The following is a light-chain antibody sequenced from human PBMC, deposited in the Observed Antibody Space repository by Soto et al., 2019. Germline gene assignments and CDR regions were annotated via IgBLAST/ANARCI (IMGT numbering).Light chain of an antibody. CDR2: AAS. V-gene: IGKV3-20*01. CDR3: HQFGISPYT. CDR1: QSVSSSY. J-gene: IGKJ2*01. Sequence: EIVLTQSPGTLSLSPGERATLSCRASQSVSSSYLAWFQQKPGQAPRLLISAASNRLTGIPDRFSGSGSGTDFTLTLSRLEPEDFAVYYCHQFGISPYTFGQGTKLEIK.